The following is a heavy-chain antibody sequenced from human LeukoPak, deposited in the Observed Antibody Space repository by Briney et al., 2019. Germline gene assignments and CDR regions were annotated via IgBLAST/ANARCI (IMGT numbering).Heavy chain of an antibody. V-gene: IGHV3-23*01. CDR1: GFTFSNYG. CDR2: ISGSGGST. CDR3: VKDSYYYDNSGYYYVKDH. D-gene: IGHD3-22*01. Sequence: QSGGSLRLSCAAAGFTFSNYGMTWVRQAPGKGLEWVSGISGSGGSTNYADSVQGRFTISRDNSKNTLYVQMNSLRADDTAIYYCVKDSYYYDNSGYYYVKDHWGQGTLVTVSS. J-gene: IGHJ4*02.